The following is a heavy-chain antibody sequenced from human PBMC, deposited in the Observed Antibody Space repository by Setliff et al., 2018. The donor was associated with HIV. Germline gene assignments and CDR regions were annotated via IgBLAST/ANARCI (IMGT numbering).Heavy chain of an antibody. CDR1: GYTLSDLS. CDR3: ARGYDWFDN. J-gene: IGHJ5*02. D-gene: IGHD1-20*01. Sequence: ASVKVSCKVSGYTLSDLSMHWVRQRPGGGLEWVGWSNPNSDVTKYAGKFQGRVIMTRDTSINTAYMELSRLGADDTAVYYCARGYDWFDNWGQGTLVTVSS. CDR2: SNPNSDVT. V-gene: IGHV1-2*02.